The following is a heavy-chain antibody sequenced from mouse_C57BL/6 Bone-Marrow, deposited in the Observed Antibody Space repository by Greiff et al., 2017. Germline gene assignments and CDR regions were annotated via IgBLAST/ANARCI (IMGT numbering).Heavy chain of an antibody. V-gene: IGHV1-74*01. CDR2: IHPSDSDT. J-gene: IGHJ1*03. Sequence: QVQLQQPGAELVKPGASVKVSCKASGYTFTSYWMHWVKQRPGQGLEWIGSIHPSDSDTNYNQKFKGKATLTVDKSSSTAYMQLSSLTSEDSAVYYCAILQYAPALLSVVVPVWGTGTTVTVSS. CDR3: AILQYAPALLSVVVPV. CDR1: GYTFTSYW. D-gene: IGHD1-1*01.